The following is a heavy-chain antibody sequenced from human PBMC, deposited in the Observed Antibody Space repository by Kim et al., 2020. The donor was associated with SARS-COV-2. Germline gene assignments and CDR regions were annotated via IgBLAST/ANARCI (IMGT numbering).Heavy chain of an antibody. Sequence: GGSLRLSCAASGFTFSNPYMSWVRQAPGKGLEWVARVKNKGQGGTTDYAAPVKGRFTISRDDSKNTLYLQMDSLQAEDTAVYYCATDPEGRMHWGQGTLVTVSS. V-gene: IGHV3-15*01. CDR2: VKNKGQGGTT. CDR3: ATDPEGRMH. CDR1: GFTFSNPY. J-gene: IGHJ4*02.